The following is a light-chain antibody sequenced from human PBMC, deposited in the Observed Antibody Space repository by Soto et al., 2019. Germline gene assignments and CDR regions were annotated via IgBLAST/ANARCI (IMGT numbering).Light chain of an antibody. CDR2: AAS. V-gene: IGKV1-8*01. CDR3: QQYYSYPWT. J-gene: IGKJ1*01. Sequence: IQMTQLPSSMSASTGDRVTITCRASQGISSYLAWYQQKPGKAPKLLIYAASTLQSGVPSRFSGSGSGTDFTLTISCLQSEDFATYYCQQYYSYPWTFGQGTKVDIK. CDR1: QGISSY.